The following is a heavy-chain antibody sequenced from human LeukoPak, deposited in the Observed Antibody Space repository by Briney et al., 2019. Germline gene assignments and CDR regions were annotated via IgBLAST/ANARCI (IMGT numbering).Heavy chain of an antibody. D-gene: IGHD6-13*01. CDR3: ARGLQQPHYYYYGMDV. Sequence: ASVTVSCKASGYTFTSYYMHWVRQAPGQGFEWMGIINPSGGSTSYAQKFQGRVTMTRDTSTSTVYMELSSLRSEDTAVYYCARGLQQPHYYYYGMDVWGQGTTVTVSS. V-gene: IGHV1-46*01. J-gene: IGHJ6*02. CDR2: INPSGGST. CDR1: GYTFTSYY.